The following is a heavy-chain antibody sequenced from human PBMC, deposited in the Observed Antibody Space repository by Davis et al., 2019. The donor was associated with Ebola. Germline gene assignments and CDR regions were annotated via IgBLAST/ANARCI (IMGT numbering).Heavy chain of an antibody. CDR2: IKQDGSEK. CDR3: ARNLYYGTPSSY. D-gene: IGHD3-10*01. V-gene: IGHV3-7*01. J-gene: IGHJ4*02. Sequence: GESLKISCAASGFTFSSYWMSWVRQAPGKGLEWVANIKQDGSEKYYVDSVKGRFTISRDNAKNSLYLQMNSLRAEDTAVYYCARNLYYGTPSSYWGQGTLVTVSS. CDR1: GFTFSSYW.